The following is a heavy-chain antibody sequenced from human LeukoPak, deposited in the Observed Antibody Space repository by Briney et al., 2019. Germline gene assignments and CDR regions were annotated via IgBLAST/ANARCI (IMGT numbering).Heavy chain of an antibody. V-gene: IGHV5-10-1*01. J-gene: IGHJ4*02. D-gene: IGHD3-10*01. CDR1: EYSFTSYW. Sequence: GAALKISCKGSEYSFTSYWISWGRQMPGKGVEGMGRIDHSDSYTNYSPSFQGHVTISADKSISTAYLQWSSLKASDTAMYYCARVWFGELYMDYWGQGTLVTVSS. CDR3: ARVWFGELYMDY. CDR2: IDHSDSYT.